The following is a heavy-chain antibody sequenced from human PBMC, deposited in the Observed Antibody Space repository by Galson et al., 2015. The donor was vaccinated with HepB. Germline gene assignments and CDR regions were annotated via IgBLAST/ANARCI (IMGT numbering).Heavy chain of an antibody. V-gene: IGHV3-7*03. Sequence: SLRLSCAASGFTFSSYWMSWVRQAPGKGLEWVANIKQDGSEKYYVDSVKGRFTISRDNAKNSLYLQMNSLRAEDTAVYYCARDRLYYYGSGSYYNENNWYFDLWGRGTLVTVSS. CDR1: GFTFSSYW. J-gene: IGHJ2*01. CDR3: ARDRLYYYGSGSYYNENNWYFDL. CDR2: IKQDGSEK. D-gene: IGHD3-10*01.